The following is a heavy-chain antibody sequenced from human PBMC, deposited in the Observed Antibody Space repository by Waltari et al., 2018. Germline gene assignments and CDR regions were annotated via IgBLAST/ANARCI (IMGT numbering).Heavy chain of an antibody. J-gene: IGHJ4*02. CDR2: IKQDGSEK. V-gene: IGHV3-7*01. CDR3: ARDLVDY. D-gene: IGHD2-8*02. CDR1: DFTFSRYW. Sequence: EVQLVESGGGLVQPGGSLRLSCAASDFTFSRYWMSWVRQAPGKGLEWVATIKQDGSEKYYVDSVKGRFTVSRDNAKNSLFLQMSSLRAEDTAVYYCARDLVDYWGQGTLVTVSS.